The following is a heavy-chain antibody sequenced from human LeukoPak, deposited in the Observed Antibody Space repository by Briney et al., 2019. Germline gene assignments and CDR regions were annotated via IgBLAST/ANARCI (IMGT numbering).Heavy chain of an antibody. D-gene: IGHD2-21*01. Sequence: ASVKVSCKASGYTFTSYYMHWVRQAPGQGLEWMGIINPSGGSTSYAQKFQGRVTMTRDTSTSTVYMELSSLRSEDTAVYYCAVYSGGCALGRVIYVFDYWGQGTLVTVSS. J-gene: IGHJ4*02. CDR3: AVYSGGCALGRVIYVFDY. CDR2: INPSGGST. V-gene: IGHV1-46*03. CDR1: GYTFTSYY.